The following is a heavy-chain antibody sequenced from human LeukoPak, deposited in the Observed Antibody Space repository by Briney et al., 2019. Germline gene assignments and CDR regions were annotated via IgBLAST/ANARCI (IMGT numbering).Heavy chain of an antibody. V-gene: IGHV3-7*01. CDR2: IKQDGSEK. D-gene: IGHD3-22*01. CDR1: GFTFSSYW. J-gene: IGHJ4*02. CDR3: ARRSGYYCSANFDY. Sequence: GGSLRLSCAASGFTFSSYWMSWVRQAPGKGLEWVANIKQDGSEKYYVDSVKGRFTISRDNAKNSLYLQMNSLRAEDTAVYYCARRSGYYCSANFDYWGQGTLVTVSS.